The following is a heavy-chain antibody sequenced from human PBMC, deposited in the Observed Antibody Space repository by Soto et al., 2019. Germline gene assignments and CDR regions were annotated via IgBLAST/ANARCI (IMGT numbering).Heavy chain of an antibody. CDR3: ARDQAPYYDFWSGYYFDAFDI. CDR2: ISAYNGNT. CDR1: GYTFTSYG. D-gene: IGHD3-3*01. J-gene: IGHJ3*02. Sequence: ASVKVACKASGYTFTSYGISWVRQAPGQGLEWMGWISAYNGNTSYAQKLQGRVTMTTDTSTSTAYMELRSLRSDDTAVYYCARDQAPYYDFWSGYYFDAFDIWGQGTTVTVS. V-gene: IGHV1-18*01.